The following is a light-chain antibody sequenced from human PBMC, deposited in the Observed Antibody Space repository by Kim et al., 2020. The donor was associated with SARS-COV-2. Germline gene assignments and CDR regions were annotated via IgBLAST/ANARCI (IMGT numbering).Light chain of an antibody. CDR2: GKN. CDR1: SLRSYY. V-gene: IGLV3-19*01. J-gene: IGLJ1*01. Sequence: SSELTQDPAVSVALGQTVRITCQGDSLRSYYASWYQQKPGQAPVLVIYGKNNRPSGIPDRFSGSSSGNTASLTITGAQAEDEGDYYCNSRDSSCHVIGTG. CDR3: NSRDSSCHV.